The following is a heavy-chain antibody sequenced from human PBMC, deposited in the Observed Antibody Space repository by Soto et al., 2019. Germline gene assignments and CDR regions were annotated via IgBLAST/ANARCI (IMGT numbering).Heavy chain of an antibody. V-gene: IGHV1-3*01. Sequence: QVQLVQSGAEVKKPGASVKVSCKASGYTFRTYAMHWVRQAPGQRLEWMGWINAGNGNTKYSQKFQGRVTITGDTXAXXSSMELSSLRSEDTAVYYCARESLWFGELLSYFDYWGQGPLVTVSS. CDR3: ARESLWFGELLSYFDY. J-gene: IGHJ4*02. D-gene: IGHD3-10*01. CDR1: GYTFRTYA. CDR2: INAGNGNT.